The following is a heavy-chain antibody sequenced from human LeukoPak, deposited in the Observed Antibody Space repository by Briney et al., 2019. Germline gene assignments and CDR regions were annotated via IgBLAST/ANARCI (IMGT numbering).Heavy chain of an antibody. Sequence: SETLSLTCTVSGGSISSSSYYWGWIRQPPGKGLEWIGSIYYSGSTYYNPSLKSRVTISVDTSKNQFSLKLSSVTAADTAVYYCARLGDWNYHDRPYYYYYYMDVWGKGTTVTVSS. CDR2: IYYSGST. D-gene: IGHD1-7*01. V-gene: IGHV4-39*01. J-gene: IGHJ6*03. CDR3: ARLGDWNYHDRPYYYYYYMDV. CDR1: GGSISSSSYY.